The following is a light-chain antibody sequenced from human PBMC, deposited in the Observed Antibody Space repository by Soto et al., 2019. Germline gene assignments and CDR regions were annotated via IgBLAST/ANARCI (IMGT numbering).Light chain of an antibody. CDR3: QQSYSTPFT. J-gene: IGKJ3*01. Sequence: DTQTTQSPSSLSASVEDRVIITCRASQSISNHLNWYQQKPGKAPKLLIFAASSLQSGVPSRFSGSRSGPDFTLTISSLQPEDFATYYCQQSYSTPFTFGPGTKVDI. CDR2: AAS. CDR1: QSISNH. V-gene: IGKV1-39*01.